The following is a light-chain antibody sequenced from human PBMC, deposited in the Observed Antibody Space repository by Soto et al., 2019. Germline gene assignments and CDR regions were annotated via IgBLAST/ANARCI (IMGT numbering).Light chain of an antibody. J-gene: IGLJ2*01. CDR2: EVS. V-gene: IGLV2-8*01. Sequence: SALTQPPSASGSPGQSVTISCTGTSSDVGGYNCVSWYQQHPGKAPKLMIYEVSKRPSGVPDRFSGSKSGNTASLTVSGRQAEDEADYYCSSYAGSNIPVVFCGGTKLTVL. CDR1: SSDVGGYNC. CDR3: SSYAGSNIPVV.